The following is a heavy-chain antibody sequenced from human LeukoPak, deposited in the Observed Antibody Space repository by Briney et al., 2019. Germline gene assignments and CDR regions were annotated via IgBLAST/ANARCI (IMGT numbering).Heavy chain of an antibody. CDR3: AIRGAILTDYEFDY. CDR2: IYYSGTT. V-gene: IGHV4-39*01. J-gene: IGHJ4*02. CDR1: GGSISSDSHH. D-gene: IGHD3-9*01. Sequence: SETLSLTCTVSGGSISSDSHHWDWIRQPPGKGLEWIGNIYYSGTTSYNPSLKSRVTVSVDTSNNQFSLRLSSVTAADAAVYYCAIRGAILTDYEFDYWGQGTLVAVSS.